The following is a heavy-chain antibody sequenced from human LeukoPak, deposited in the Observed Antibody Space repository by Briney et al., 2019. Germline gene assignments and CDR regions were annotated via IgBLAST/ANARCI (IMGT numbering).Heavy chain of an antibody. V-gene: IGHV3-48*01. CDR3: ARVEDDYYDSSWFGY. J-gene: IGHJ4*02. CDR2: ISSSSSTI. CDR1: GFTFSSYS. Sequence: PGGSLRLSCAASGFTFSSYSMNWVRQAPGKGLEWVSYISSSSSTIYYADSVKGRFTISRDNAKNSLYLQMNSLRAEDTAVYYCARVEDDYYDSSWFGYWGQGTLVTVSS. D-gene: IGHD3-22*01.